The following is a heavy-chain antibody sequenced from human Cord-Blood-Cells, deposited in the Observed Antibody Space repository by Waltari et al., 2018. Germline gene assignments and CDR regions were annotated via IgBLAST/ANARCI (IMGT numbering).Heavy chain of an antibody. CDR3: ASTPTTRHWFDP. D-gene: IGHD1-26*01. J-gene: IGHJ5*02. Sequence: QVQLVQSGAAVKKPGSSVKVSCKASGCTFRSYAISWVRQAPGQGLEWMGGIIPIFGTANYAQKFQGRVTITADESTSTAYMELSSLRSEDTAVYYCASTPTTRHWFDPWGQGTLVTVSS. CDR1: GCTFRSYA. V-gene: IGHV1-69*01. CDR2: IIPIFGTA.